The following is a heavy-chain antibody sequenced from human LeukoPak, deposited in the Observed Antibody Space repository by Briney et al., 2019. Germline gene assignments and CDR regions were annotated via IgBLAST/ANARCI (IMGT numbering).Heavy chain of an antibody. J-gene: IGHJ4*02. D-gene: IGHD4-17*01. CDR1: GFTFSSYG. V-gene: IGHV3-33*01. CDR3: ARGLYGPDY. Sequence: PGRSLRLSCAAPGFTFSSYGMHWVRQAPGKGLEWVAVIWYDGSNKYYADSVKGRFTISRDNSKNTLYLQMNSLRAEDTAVYYCARGLYGPDYWGQGTLVTVSS. CDR2: IWYDGSNK.